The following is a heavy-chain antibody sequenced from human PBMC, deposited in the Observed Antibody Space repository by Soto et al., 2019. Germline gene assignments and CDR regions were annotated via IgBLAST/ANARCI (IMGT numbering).Heavy chain of an antibody. J-gene: IGHJ6*02. V-gene: IGHV3-33*01. CDR3: ARVWGISMVRGVLYGMDV. CDR1: GFTFSSYG. D-gene: IGHD3-10*01. CDR2: IWYDGSYK. Sequence: ESGGGVVQPGRSLRLSCAASGFTFSSYGMHWVRQAPGKGLQWVAIIWYDGSYKYHADSVKGRFTISRDNSKNTLYLQMNSLRAEDTAVYYCARVWGISMVRGVLYGMDVWGQGTTVTVSS.